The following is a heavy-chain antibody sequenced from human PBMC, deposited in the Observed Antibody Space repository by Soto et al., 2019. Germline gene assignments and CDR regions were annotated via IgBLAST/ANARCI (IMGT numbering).Heavy chain of an antibody. J-gene: IGHJ4*02. V-gene: IGHV4-34*01. Sequence: SETLSLTCAVYCGSFIGYYWSWIRQPPGKGLEWIGEINHSGSTNYNPSLKSRVTISVDTSKNQFSLKLSSVTAADTAVYYCAMVSSSSGFGYWGQGTLVTVSS. CDR3: AMVSSSSGFGY. CDR1: CGSFIGYY. D-gene: IGHD6-6*01. CDR2: INHSGST.